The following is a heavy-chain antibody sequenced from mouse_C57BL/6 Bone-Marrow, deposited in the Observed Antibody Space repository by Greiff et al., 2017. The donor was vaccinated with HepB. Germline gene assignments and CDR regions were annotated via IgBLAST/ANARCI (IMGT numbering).Heavy chain of an antibody. CDR1: GFNIKNTY. V-gene: IGHV14-3*01. CDR2: IGPANGNT. D-gene: IGHD1-1*01. CDR3: ARGTTVEDWYFDV. Sequence: EVQLQESVAELVRPGASVKLSCTASGFNIKNTYMHWVKQRPEQGLEWIGRIGPANGNTKYAPKFQGKATITADTSSHTAYLQLSSLTSEDTAIYYCARGTTVEDWYFDVWGTGTTVTVSS. J-gene: IGHJ1*03.